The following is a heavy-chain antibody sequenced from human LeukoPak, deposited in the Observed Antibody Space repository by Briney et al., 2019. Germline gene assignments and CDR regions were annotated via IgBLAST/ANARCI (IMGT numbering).Heavy chain of an antibody. D-gene: IGHD5-12*01. CDR3: ARDIVATEIDY. Sequence: PSETLSLTCTVSGGSISSSSYYWGWIRQPPGKGLEWIGSIYYSGSTYYNPSLKSRVTISVDTSKNQFSLKLSSVTAADTAVYYCARDIVATEIDYWGQGTLVTVSS. CDR2: IYYSGST. J-gene: IGHJ4*02. CDR1: GGSISSSSYY. V-gene: IGHV4-39*07.